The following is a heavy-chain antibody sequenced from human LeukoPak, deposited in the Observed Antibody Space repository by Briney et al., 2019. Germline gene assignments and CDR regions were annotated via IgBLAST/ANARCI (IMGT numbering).Heavy chain of an antibody. V-gene: IGHV4-39*01. Sequence: SETLSLPCTVSGGSISSSSYYWGGIRQPPGKGREWIGSIYYSGSTYYNPSLKSRVTISVDTSKNQFSPKLSSVTAADTAVYYCARAYCGGDCYLNWFDPWGQGTLVTVSS. J-gene: IGHJ5*02. CDR3: ARAYCGGDCYLNWFDP. CDR1: GGSISSSSYY. CDR2: IYYSGST. D-gene: IGHD2-21*01.